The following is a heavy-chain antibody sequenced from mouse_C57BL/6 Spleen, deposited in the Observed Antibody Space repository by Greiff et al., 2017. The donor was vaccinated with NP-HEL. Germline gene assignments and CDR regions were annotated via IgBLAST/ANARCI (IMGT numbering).Heavy chain of an antibody. CDR3: ARRTYGRRDFDY. Sequence: VKLQQPGAELVKPGASVKMSCKASGYTFTSYWITWVKQRPGQGLEWIGDIYPGSGSTNYNEKFKSKATLTVDTSSSTAYMQLSSLTSEDSAVYYCARRTYGRRDFDYWGQGTTLTVSS. J-gene: IGHJ2*01. CDR1: GYTFTSYW. D-gene: IGHD2-1*01. V-gene: IGHV1-55*01. CDR2: IYPGSGST.